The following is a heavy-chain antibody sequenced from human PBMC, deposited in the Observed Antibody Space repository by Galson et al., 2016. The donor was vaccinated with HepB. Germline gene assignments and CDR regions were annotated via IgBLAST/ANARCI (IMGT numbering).Heavy chain of an antibody. J-gene: IGHJ3*01. CDR3: GRWYYDAS. CDR1: GFTFRSYA. CDR2: IDNSAGST. D-gene: IGHD3-16*01. V-gene: IGHV3-23*01. Sequence: SLRLSCAASGFTFRSYAMNWVRQAPGKGLQWVSAIDNSAGSTYYADSVKGRFTISRDNSKNTLHLQMNSLRAEDTAIYYCGRWYYDASWGQGTMVTVS.